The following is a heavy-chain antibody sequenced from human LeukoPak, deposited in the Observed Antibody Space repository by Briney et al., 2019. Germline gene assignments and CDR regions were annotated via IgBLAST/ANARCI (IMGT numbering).Heavy chain of an antibody. CDR2: IKQDGSEK. CDR3: ARDSTPPDSSSWYKGTYWYFDL. J-gene: IGHJ2*01. CDR1: GFTFSSYW. Sequence: PGGSLRLSCAASGFTFSSYWMSWVRQAPGKGLEWVANIKQDGSEKYYVDSVKGRFTISRDNAKNSLYLQMNSLRAEDTAMYYCARDSTPPDSSSWYKGTYWYFDLWGRGTLVTVSS. D-gene: IGHD6-13*01. V-gene: IGHV3-7*01.